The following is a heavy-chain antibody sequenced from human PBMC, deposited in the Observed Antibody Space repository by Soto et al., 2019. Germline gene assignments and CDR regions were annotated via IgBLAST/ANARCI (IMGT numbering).Heavy chain of an antibody. Sequence: PGGSLRLSCAASGFTFSSYAMHWVRQAPGKGLEWVAVISYDGSNKYYADSVKGRFTISRDNSKNTLYLQMNSLRAEDTAVYYCARVKADYPYSSSWYSPLYYYYGMDVWGQGTTVTVSS. V-gene: IGHV3-30-3*01. CDR2: ISYDGSNK. CDR3: ARVKADYPYSSSWYSPLYYYYGMDV. J-gene: IGHJ6*02. D-gene: IGHD6-13*01. CDR1: GFTFSSYA.